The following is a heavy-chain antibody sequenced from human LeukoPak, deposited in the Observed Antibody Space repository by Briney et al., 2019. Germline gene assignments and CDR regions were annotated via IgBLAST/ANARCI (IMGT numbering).Heavy chain of an antibody. Sequence: SETLSLTCAVYGGSFSGYYWSWIRQPPGKGLEWIGEINHSGSTNYNPSLKSRVTISVDTSKNQFSLKLSSVTAADTAVYYCARCTTGRTFGSLREIKRSREIDYWGQGTLVTVSS. CDR1: GGSFSGYY. CDR3: ARCTTGRTFGSLREIKRSREIDY. CDR2: INHSGST. D-gene: IGHD1-1*01. V-gene: IGHV4-34*01. J-gene: IGHJ4*02.